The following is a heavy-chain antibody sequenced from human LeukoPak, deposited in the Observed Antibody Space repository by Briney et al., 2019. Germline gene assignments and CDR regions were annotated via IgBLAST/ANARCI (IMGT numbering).Heavy chain of an antibody. CDR2: IPIDRRNN. CDR1: GFTFSSYA. V-gene: IGHV3-30*03. J-gene: IGHJ4*02. CDR3: ATSRDYYDSSGYYPYYFDY. D-gene: IGHD3-22*01. Sequence: GGSLRLSCAASGFTFSSYAMSWVRQAPGKGLEWVAVIPIDRRNNYYADSMKGRFTISRDNSKNTLYLQMNSLRAEDTAVYYCATSRDYYDSSGYYPYYFDYWGQGTLVTVSS.